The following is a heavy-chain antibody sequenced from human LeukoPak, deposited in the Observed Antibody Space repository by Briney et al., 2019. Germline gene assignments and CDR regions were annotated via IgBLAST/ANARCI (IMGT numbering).Heavy chain of an antibody. CDR2: IRSKAYGGTT. Sequence: GGSLRLSCAASGFTFSDYAMSWVRQAPGKGLEWVGFIRSKAYGGTTEYAASVKGRFTISRDDSKSIAYLQMNSLKTEDTAVYYCTREILIRGASDYWGQGTLVTVSS. CDR3: TREILIRGASDY. V-gene: IGHV3-49*04. D-gene: IGHD3-10*01. CDR1: GFTFSDYA. J-gene: IGHJ4*02.